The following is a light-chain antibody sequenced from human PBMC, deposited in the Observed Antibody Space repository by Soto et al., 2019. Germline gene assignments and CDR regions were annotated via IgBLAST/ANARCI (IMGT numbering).Light chain of an antibody. Sequence: EIVMAQSPDTLSVSTGERATPSCRASQSVGINLAWYQQKPGQGPKVLLFWGSPRAPWGPARFSGSGSGTEFTLTISSLQSEDFAVYFCQTVDKWPLFGQGTRLEIK. J-gene: IGKJ5*01. CDR1: QSVGIN. V-gene: IGKV3-15*01. CDR2: WGS. CDR3: QTVDKWPL.